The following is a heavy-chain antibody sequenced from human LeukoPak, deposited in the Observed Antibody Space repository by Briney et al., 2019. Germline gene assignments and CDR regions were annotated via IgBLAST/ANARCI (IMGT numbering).Heavy chain of an antibody. D-gene: IGHD1-14*01. V-gene: IGHV4-4*02. J-gene: IGHJ6*03. CDR2: IYHSGNT. CDR3: ARDSTTYYYYYYMDV. Sequence: SETLSLTCAVSGDSISSSHWWSWVRQSPGKGLEWIGEIYHSGNTNYNPSLKSRVTISVDTSKNQFSLKLSSVTAADTAVYYCARDSTTYYYYYYMDVWGRGTTVTISS. CDR1: GDSISSSHW.